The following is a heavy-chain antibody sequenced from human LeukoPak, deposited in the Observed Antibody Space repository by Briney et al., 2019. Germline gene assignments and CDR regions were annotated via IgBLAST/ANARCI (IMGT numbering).Heavy chain of an antibody. CDR2: IGTTGDT. V-gene: IGHV3-13*04. J-gene: IGHJ6*02. CDR3: ARSTIAVAYGMDV. CDR1: GLTFSGYD. Sequence: GGSLRLSCAASGLTFSGYDMFWVRQATGKGLEWVSGIGTTGDTYYAGSVKGRFTISRENARNSLYLQVNSLIAGDTAVYYCARSTIAVAYGMDVWGQGTTVTVSS. D-gene: IGHD6-19*01.